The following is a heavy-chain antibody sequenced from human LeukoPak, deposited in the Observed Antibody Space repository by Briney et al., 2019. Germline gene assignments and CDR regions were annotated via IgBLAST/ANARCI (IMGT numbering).Heavy chain of an antibody. Sequence: ASVKVSCKASGYTFTTYGISWVRQAPGQGLEWMGWISTYNGDTNYAQKFQGRVTMTADTSTSTTYMELRILRSDDTAVYYCALIPYCTTATCYSFDFWGQGTLVTVSS. CDR3: ALIPYCTTATCYSFDF. CDR1: GYTFTTYG. CDR2: ISTYNGDT. J-gene: IGHJ4*02. V-gene: IGHV1-18*01. D-gene: IGHD2-2*01.